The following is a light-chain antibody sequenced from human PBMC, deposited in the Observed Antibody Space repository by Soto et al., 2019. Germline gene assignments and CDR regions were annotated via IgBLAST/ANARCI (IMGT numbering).Light chain of an antibody. V-gene: IGKV3-20*01. Sequence: EIVLTQSPGTLSLSPGERATLSCRASQSVTDSYLAWYQHKPGQAPRLLIYDASTRATAIPDRFSGGGSGTDFTLTISSLEPEDFAVYYGQQYGSSPYAFGQGTKLEI. CDR2: DAS. CDR1: QSVTDSY. J-gene: IGKJ2*01. CDR3: QQYGSSPYA.